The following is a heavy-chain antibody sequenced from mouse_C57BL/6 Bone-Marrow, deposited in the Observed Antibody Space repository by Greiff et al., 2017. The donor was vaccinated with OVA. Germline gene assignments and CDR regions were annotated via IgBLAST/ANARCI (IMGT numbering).Heavy chain of an antibody. D-gene: IGHD1-1*01. CDR1: GFSLTSYA. CDR3: ARNGFGSSYYYAMDY. V-gene: IGHV2-9-1*01. CDR2: IWTGGGT. Sequence: QVQLQQSGPGLVAPSQSLSITCTVSGFSLTSYAISWVRQPPGKGLEWLGVIWTGGGTNYYSALKSRLSISKDNSTSQAFLKMNSLQTDDTARYYCARNGFGSSYYYAMDYGGQGTSVTGSS. J-gene: IGHJ4*01.